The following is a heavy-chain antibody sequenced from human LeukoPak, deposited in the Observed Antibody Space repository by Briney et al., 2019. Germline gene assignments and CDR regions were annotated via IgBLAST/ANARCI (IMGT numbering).Heavy chain of an antibody. V-gene: IGHV4-59*08. CDR1: GGSTSIDY. CDR2: VYNSGDT. D-gene: IGHD3-16*01. CDR3: ARLKLGAYFDL. J-gene: IGHJ2*01. Sequence: SETLSLTCTVSGGSTSIDYWSWIRQSPGKGLEWVGYVYNSGDTGKNPSLKSRVTILLDTSKNQCSLKLTSVSAADTAVYYCARLKLGAYFDLWGRGTLVTVSS.